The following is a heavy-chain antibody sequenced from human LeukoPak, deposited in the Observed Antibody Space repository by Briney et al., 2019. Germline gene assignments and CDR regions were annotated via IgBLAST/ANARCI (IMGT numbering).Heavy chain of an antibody. Sequence: GGSLRLSCAASGFPFTSYAMTWVRQAPGKGLEWVSAISGSGVTTYFADSVKGRFTISRDNSKNTLYLQMGSLRPEDMAVYYCARVDSGSACASWGQGILVTVSS. V-gene: IGHV3-23*01. CDR3: ARVDSGSACAS. CDR1: GFPFTSYA. CDR2: ISGSGVTT. J-gene: IGHJ1*01. D-gene: IGHD6-19*01.